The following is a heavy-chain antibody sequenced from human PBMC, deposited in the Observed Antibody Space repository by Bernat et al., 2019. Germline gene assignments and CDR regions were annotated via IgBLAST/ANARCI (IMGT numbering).Heavy chain of an antibody. CDR1: GFTFSSYE. Sequence: EVQLVESGGGLVQPGGSLRLSCAASGFTFSSYELNWVRQAPGKGLEWISYISSSGSAIYYADSVKGRFTISRDNAKNSLYLKMNNLRAEDTAGYYCAREGSFDDFDYWGQGTLVTVSS. V-gene: IGHV3-48*03. J-gene: IGHJ4*02. D-gene: IGHD2-15*01. CDR3: AREGSFDDFDY. CDR2: ISSSGSAI.